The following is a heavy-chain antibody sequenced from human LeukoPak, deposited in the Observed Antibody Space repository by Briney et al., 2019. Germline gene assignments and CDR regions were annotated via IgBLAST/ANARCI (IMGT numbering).Heavy chain of an antibody. V-gene: IGHV4-59*01. J-gene: IGHJ6*03. CDR1: GGSISSYY. Sequence: SETLSLTCTVSGGSISSYYWSWIRQPPGQGLEWIGYIYYSGSTNYNPSLKSRVTISVDTSKNQFSLKLSSVTAADTAVYYCASSSRGYCSGGSCYRYYMDVWGKGTTVTVSS. D-gene: IGHD2-15*01. CDR3: ASSSRGYCSGGSCYRYYMDV. CDR2: IYYSGST.